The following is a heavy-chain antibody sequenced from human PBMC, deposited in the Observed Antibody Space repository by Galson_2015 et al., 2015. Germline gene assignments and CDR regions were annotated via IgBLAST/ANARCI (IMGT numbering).Heavy chain of an antibody. J-gene: IGHJ4*02. Sequence: SLRLSCAASGFTFRNYWMHWVRQGPGKGLVWVSRITGDGSSTDYADSVKGRFTISRDNAKNTLYLHMNSLRAEDTAVYYCTVGGTTGCFDYWGQGSLVTVSS. CDR1: GFTFRNYW. D-gene: IGHD1-26*01. V-gene: IGHV3-74*01. CDR2: ITGDGSST. CDR3: TVGGTTGCFDY.